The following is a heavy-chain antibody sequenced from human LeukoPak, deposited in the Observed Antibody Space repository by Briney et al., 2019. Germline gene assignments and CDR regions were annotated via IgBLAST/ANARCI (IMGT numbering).Heavy chain of an antibody. CDR2: IFTGGST. J-gene: IGHJ6*02. CDR3: ARDFAPPMDV. CDR1: GGSISSYY. Sequence: SETLSLTCTVSGGSISSYYWSWIRQPAGKGLEWIGRIFTGGSTNYNPSLKSRVTMSVDTSKNQFSLNLRSVTAADTAVYCCARDFAPPMDVWGQGTTVTVSS. V-gene: IGHV4-4*07.